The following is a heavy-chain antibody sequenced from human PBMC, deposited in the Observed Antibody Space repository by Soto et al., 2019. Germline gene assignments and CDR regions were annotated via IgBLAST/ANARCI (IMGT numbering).Heavy chain of an antibody. Sequence: QVQVVQSGAEVKKPGASVKVSCKASGYTFTSYAMHWVRQAPGQRLEWMGWINPGNGNTKNSQKFQGRVTITRDTFASTAYMERSSLRSEDTALYYCARGASSVTTFYFDLWGRGNLVTVSS. CDR1: GYTFTSYA. V-gene: IGHV1-3*01. D-gene: IGHD4-17*01. J-gene: IGHJ2*01. CDR2: INPGNGNT. CDR3: ARGASSVTTFYFDL.